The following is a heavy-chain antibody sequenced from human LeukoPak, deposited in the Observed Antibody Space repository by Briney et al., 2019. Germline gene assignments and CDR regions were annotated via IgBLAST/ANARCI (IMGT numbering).Heavy chain of an antibody. CDR1: GFTFSDYY. CDR2: ISSSGSTI. Sequence: PGGSLRLSCAASGFTFSDYYMSWIRQAPGKGLEWVSYISSSGSTIYYADSVKGRFTISRDNAKNSLYLQMNSLRAEDTAVYYCARDPRYYYDSSGYTRGPYFDYWGQGTLVTVSS. J-gene: IGHJ4*02. V-gene: IGHV3-11*01. CDR3: ARDPRYYYDSSGYTRGPYFDY. D-gene: IGHD3-22*01.